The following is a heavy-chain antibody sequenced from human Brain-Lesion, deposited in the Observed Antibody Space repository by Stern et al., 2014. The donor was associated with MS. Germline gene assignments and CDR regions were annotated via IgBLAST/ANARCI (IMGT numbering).Heavy chain of an antibody. J-gene: IGHJ6*02. D-gene: IGHD3-3*01. Sequence: VQLVESGAEVKKPGASVKVSCKTSGYIFTGYYIHWVRQAPGQGLEWMAWSKPNTGGQKDATKFQGRVTMSRDTSISTAYVELSSLTSDDTAVYYCARDQRGITIFGVVTDYYYLGMDVWGQGTTVTVSS. CDR3: ARDQRGITIFGVVTDYYYLGMDV. CDR2: SKPNTGGQ. V-gene: IGHV1-2*02. CDR1: GYIFTGYY.